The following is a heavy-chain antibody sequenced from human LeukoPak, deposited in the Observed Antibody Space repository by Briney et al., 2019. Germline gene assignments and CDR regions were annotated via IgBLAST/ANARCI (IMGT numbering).Heavy chain of an antibody. V-gene: IGHV3-74*01. D-gene: IGHD6-6*01. Sequence: GGSLRLSCTASGFSFSGHWMHWARQLPGKGLVWVSRISPTGSTTGYADSVKGRFTVSRDNAKNTLYLQVNNLRAEDTAVYYCARGPNSNWSGLDFWGQGTLLTVSS. CDR1: GFSFSGHW. J-gene: IGHJ4*02. CDR2: ISPTGSTT. CDR3: ARGPNSNWSGLDF.